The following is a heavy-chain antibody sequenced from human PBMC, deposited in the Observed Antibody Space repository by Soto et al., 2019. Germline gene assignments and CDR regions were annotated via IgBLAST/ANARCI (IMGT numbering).Heavy chain of an antibody. D-gene: IGHD2-15*01. J-gene: IGHJ6*02. Sequence: ASVKVSCKASGYTFTGYYMHWVRQAPGQGLEWMGWINPNSGGTNYAQRFQGWVTMTRDTSISTAYMELSRLRSDDTAVYYCARDLVVVDYSYGMDVWGQGTTVTVAS. CDR3: ARDLVVVDYSYGMDV. V-gene: IGHV1-2*04. CDR1: GYTFTGYY. CDR2: INPNSGGT.